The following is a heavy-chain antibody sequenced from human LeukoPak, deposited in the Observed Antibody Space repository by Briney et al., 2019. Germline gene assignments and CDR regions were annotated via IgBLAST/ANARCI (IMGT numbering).Heavy chain of an antibody. D-gene: IGHD1-1*01. V-gene: IGHV3-53*01. CDR3: AKTGNPATGDY. CDR2: IYSGGST. CDR1: GFTVSSNY. Sequence: GGSLRLSCAASGFTVSSNYMSWVRQAPGKGLEWVSVIYSGGSTYYADSVKGRFTISRDDSKNTLYLQMNSLRVEDTAVYYRAKTGNPATGDYWGQGTLVTVSS. J-gene: IGHJ4*02.